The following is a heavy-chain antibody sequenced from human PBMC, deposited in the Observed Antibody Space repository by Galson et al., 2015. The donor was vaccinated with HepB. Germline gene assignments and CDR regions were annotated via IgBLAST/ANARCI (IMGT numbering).Heavy chain of an antibody. Sequence: SLRLSCAASGFTFSSHWMSWVRQAPGKGLEWVANIKQDGSERYYVDSVKGRFTISRDNAKNSLYLQMNSLRVEDTAVYYCAHAPNLYYFANWGRGTLVTASS. D-gene: IGHD3-9*01. CDR3: AHAPNLYYFAN. V-gene: IGHV3-7*03. J-gene: IGHJ4*02. CDR1: GFTFSSHW. CDR2: IKQDGSER.